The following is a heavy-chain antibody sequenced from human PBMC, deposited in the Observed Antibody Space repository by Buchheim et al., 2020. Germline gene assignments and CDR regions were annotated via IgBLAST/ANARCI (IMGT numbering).Heavy chain of an antibody. CDR2: IYSGGTT. CDR1: GFTVSNNY. J-gene: IGHJ6*02. CDR3: ARDRMTVGATGYYYYGLDV. Sequence: EVQLVESGGGLIQPGGSLRLSCAASGFTVSNNYMSWVRQAPGKGLEWVSVIYSGGTTHYADSVKGRFTISRDSSKNTLYLQMNSLRAEDTAVYYCARDRMTVGATGYYYYGLDVWGQGTT. V-gene: IGHV3-53*01. D-gene: IGHD1-26*01.